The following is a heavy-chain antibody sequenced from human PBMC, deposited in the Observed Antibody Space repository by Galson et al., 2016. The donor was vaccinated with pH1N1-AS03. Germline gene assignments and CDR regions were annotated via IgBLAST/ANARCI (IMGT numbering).Heavy chain of an antibody. CDR2: IYYTAST. D-gene: IGHD4-17*01. V-gene: IGHV4-39*07. J-gene: IGHJ3*02. Sequence: SETLSLTCSVSGASISSFSYYWGWIRQPPGQGLEWIGSIYYTASTYYDPSLKSRVTMSVDTSNNQFSLRVSSVTAADTAVYYCARHSGVTTTVTNAFDIWGRGTMVTVSS. CDR3: ARHSGVTTTVTNAFDI. CDR1: GASISSFSYY.